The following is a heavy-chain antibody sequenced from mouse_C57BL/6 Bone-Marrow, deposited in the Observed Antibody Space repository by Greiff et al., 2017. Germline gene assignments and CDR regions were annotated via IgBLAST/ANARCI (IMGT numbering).Heavy chain of an antibody. D-gene: IGHD3-2*02. CDR1: GYTFTSYW. CDR2: IDPSDSYT. CDR3: ARPLDSSGYVWFAY. J-gene: IGHJ3*01. Sequence: QVQLQQPGAELVKPGASVKLSCKASGYTFTSYWMQWVKQRPGQGLEWIGEIDPSDSYTNYNQKFKGKATLTVDTATSTAYMQLSSLTSEASAVYYCARPLDSSGYVWFAYWGQGTLVTVSS. V-gene: IGHV1-50*01.